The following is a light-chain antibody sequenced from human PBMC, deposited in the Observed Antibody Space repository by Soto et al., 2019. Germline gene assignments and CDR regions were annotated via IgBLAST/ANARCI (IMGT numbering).Light chain of an antibody. CDR3: QQYGNSPRT. CDR1: QRISSN. J-gene: IGKJ1*01. CDR2: AAS. V-gene: IGKV3-15*01. Sequence: EVVMTQSPATLSVSPGERATLSFRASQRISSNLAGYQQQPGQAPRLLIYAASTRATGITARFSGSGSGTDFTLTISRLEPEDFAVYYCQQYGNSPRTFGQGTKVDIK.